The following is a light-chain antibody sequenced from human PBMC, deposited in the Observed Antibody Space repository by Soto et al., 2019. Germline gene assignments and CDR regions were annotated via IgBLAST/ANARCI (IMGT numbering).Light chain of an antibody. J-gene: IGLJ2*01. Sequence: QSVLTQPASVSGSPGQSITISCTGTSSDVGGYNYVSWYQQHPGTAPKLMIYEVSNRPSGVSNRFSGSKSGNTASLTISGLQAEDEADYYCSSYTSSSTLDVVFGGGTKRTVL. CDR3: SSYTSSSTLDVV. CDR2: EVS. CDR1: SSDVGGYNY. V-gene: IGLV2-14*01.